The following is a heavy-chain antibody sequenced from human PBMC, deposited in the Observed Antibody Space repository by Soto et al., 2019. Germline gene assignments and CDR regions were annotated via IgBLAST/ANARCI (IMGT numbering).Heavy chain of an antibody. V-gene: IGHV1-18*01. CDR1: GYTFTSHG. CDR2: ISAYNGDT. Sequence: QVQLVQSGAEVKKPGASVKVSCKASGYTFTSHGISWVRQAPGQGLEWMGWISAYNGDTNYAQKPQGRVTVTTDTSTSTAYMELRSLRSEDTAVYYCARMVRGSNIYYYHYIDVWGKGTTVTVSS. CDR3: ARMVRGSNIYYYHYIDV. J-gene: IGHJ6*03. D-gene: IGHD3-10*01.